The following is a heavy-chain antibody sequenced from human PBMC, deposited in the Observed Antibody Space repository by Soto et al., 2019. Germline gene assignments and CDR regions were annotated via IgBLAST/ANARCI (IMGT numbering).Heavy chain of an antibody. CDR3: AKGGRQWLVTSDFNY. CDR2: VSHDGRST. J-gene: IGHJ4*02. V-gene: IGHV3-30*18. Sequence: VQLVESGGGVVQPGRSLRLSCAASGFTFSDYAMHWVRQAPGKGLGWVAVVSHDGRSTSYADSVKGRFTISRDSSKNTVSLEMTSLRAEDTAVYYCAKGGRQWLVTSDFNYWGQGALVTVSS. D-gene: IGHD6-19*01. CDR1: GFTFSDYA.